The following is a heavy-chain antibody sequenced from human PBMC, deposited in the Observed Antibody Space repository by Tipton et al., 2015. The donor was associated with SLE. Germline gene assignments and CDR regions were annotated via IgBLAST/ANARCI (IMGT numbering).Heavy chain of an antibody. CDR2: IYYSGST. Sequence: TLSLTCTVSGGSISSHYWSWIRQPPGKGLEWIGYIYYSGSTNYNPSLKSRVTISVDTSKNQFSLKLTSVTAADTAVYYCARDKRYGMDVWGQGTTVTVSS. V-gene: IGHV4-59*11. CDR1: GGSISSHY. J-gene: IGHJ6*02. CDR3: ARDKRYGMDV.